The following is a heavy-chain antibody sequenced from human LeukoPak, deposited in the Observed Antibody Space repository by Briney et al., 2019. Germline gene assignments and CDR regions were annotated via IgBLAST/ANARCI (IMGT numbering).Heavy chain of an antibody. V-gene: IGHV3-23*01. CDR2: ISGSGGST. CDR1: GFTFSSYA. Sequence: PGGSLRLSCAASGFTFSSYAMSWVRQAPGKGLEWVSAISGSGGSTYYADSVKGRFTISRDNSKNTLYLQMNSLRAEDTAVYYCAKEDYYYDSSGYYYPAFDIWGQGTMVTVSS. CDR3: AKEDYYYDSSGYYYPAFDI. J-gene: IGHJ3*02. D-gene: IGHD3-22*01.